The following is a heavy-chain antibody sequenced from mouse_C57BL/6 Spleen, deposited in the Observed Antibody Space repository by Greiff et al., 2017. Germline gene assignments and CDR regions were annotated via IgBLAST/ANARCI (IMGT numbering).Heavy chain of an antibody. Sequence: QVQLQQPGAELVKPGASVKMSCKASGYTFTSYWITWVKQRPGQGLEWIGDIYPGSGSTNYNEKFKSKAPLTVDPSSSTAYKQLGSLTYENSAVYYGARGGGYDGAGLAYWGQGTLVTVSA. J-gene: IGHJ3*01. CDR2: IYPGSGST. V-gene: IGHV1-55*01. D-gene: IGHD2-2*01. CDR1: GYTFTSYW. CDR3: ARGGGYDGAGLAY.